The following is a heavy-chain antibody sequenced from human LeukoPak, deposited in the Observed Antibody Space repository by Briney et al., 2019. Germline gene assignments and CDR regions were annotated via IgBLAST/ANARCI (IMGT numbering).Heavy chain of an antibody. CDR2: INPHVGGT. D-gene: IGHD3/OR15-3a*01. CDR1: GYTFTAFY. CDR3: ARSEGYDIGTGPFDF. Sequence: ASVKVSCKASGYTFTAFYIHWVRQALGQGLEWMGWINPHVGGTKTAQKFQGRVTMTRDTTFTTAYMELSSLRSDDTAVYYCARSEGYDIGTGPFDFWGQGTLVTVSS. J-gene: IGHJ4*02. V-gene: IGHV1-2*02.